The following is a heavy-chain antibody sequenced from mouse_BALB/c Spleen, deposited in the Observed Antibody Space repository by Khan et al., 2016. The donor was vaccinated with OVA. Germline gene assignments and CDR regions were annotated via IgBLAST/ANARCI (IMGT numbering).Heavy chain of an antibody. CDR3: ASGAGTTYGMDY. Sequence: QVRLQQSGAELMKPGASVKISCKATGYTFSSYWIERVKQRPGHGLEWIGEILPGRGNSNYNEKFKGQATFTAETSSNIAYMQLSILTSERSAVYYCASGAGTTYGMDYWGPGTSGTVSS. D-gene: IGHD4-1*01. CDR2: ILPGRGNS. CDR1: GYTFSSYW. J-gene: IGHJ4*01. V-gene: IGHV1-9*01.